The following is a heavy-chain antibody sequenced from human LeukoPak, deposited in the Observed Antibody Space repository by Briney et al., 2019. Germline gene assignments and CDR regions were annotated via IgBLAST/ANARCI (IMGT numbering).Heavy chain of an antibody. Sequence: SETLSLTCAVSGYSISSGYYWGWIRQPPGKGLEWIGSIYHSGSTYYNPSLKSRVTISVDTSKNQFSLKLSSVTAAHTAGYYCARKLESSSSLGHYYYMDVWGKGTTVTVSS. J-gene: IGHJ6*03. V-gene: IGHV4-38-2*01. D-gene: IGHD6-6*01. CDR3: ARKLESSSSLGHYYYMDV. CDR2: IYHSGST. CDR1: GYSISSGYY.